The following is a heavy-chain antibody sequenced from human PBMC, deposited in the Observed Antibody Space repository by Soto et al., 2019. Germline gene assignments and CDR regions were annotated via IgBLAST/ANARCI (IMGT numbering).Heavy chain of an antibody. CDR2: INHSGNT. V-gene: IGHV4-34*01. Sequence: SETLSLPCAVYGASLSDNYCNWLRQPPGKGLEWIGEINHSGNTNYNPSRRSRVTISIETSKNQLSLNLRSVSAADKAVYYCARGRGEYAAWGQGTPVTGSA. J-gene: IGHJ5*02. CDR3: ARGRGEYAA. D-gene: IGHD4-17*01. CDR1: GASLSDNY.